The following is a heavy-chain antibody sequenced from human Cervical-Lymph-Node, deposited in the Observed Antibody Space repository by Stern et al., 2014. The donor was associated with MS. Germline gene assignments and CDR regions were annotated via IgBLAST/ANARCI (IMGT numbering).Heavy chain of an antibody. CDR3: ARVHRNGDAFDI. CDR2: IYYSGRT. Sequence: QVQLQESGPGLVKPSETLSLICTVSGGSVSDGSHYWSWLRQPPGQGLEWIAYIYYSGRTTYNPSLESRVTISVDTSKNQFSLKLSSVTAADTALYFCARVHRNGDAFDIWGHGTRVAV. D-gene: IGHD1-14*01. V-gene: IGHV4-61*01. CDR1: GGSVSDGSHY. J-gene: IGHJ3*02.